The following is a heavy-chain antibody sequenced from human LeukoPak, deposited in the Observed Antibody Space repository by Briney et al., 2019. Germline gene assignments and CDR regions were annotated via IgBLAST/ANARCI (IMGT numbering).Heavy chain of an antibody. D-gene: IGHD6-19*01. Sequence: PSETLSLTCTVSGVSISTSRYYWAWIRQPPGKGLEWIGNIFYSGSTYYSPSLRSRVTISVDTSKNHFSLKLSSVTAADTAVYYCARGLGASGWYSLDYWGQGTLVTVSS. V-gene: IGHV4-39*02. CDR2: IFYSGST. CDR3: ARGLGASGWYSLDY. CDR1: GVSISTSRYY. J-gene: IGHJ4*02.